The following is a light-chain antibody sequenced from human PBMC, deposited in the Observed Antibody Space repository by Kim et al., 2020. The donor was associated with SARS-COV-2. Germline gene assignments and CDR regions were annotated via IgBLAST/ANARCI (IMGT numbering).Light chain of an antibody. CDR3: QQYDNLPRYT. CDR2: DAS. V-gene: IGKV1-33*01. CDR1: QDISNY. Sequence: ASVGDRVTITCQASQDISNYLKLYQQKPGKAPKLLIYDASNLETGVPSRFSGSGSGTDFTFTISSLQPEDIATYYCQQYDNLPRYTFGQGTKLEI. J-gene: IGKJ2*01.